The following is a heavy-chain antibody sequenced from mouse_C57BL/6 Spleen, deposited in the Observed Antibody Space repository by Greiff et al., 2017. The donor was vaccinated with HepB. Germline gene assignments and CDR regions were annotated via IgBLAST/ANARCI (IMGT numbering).Heavy chain of an antibody. V-gene: IGHV1-53*01. Sequence: QVHVKQPGTELVKPGASVKLSCKASGYTFTSYWMHWVKQRPGQGLEWIGNINPSNGGTNYNEKFKSKATLTVDKSSSTAYMQLSSLTSEDSAVYYCAREAPYYYGSRYYAMDYWGQGTSVTVSS. CDR3: AREAPYYYGSRYYAMDY. CDR2: INPSNGGT. J-gene: IGHJ4*01. CDR1: GYTFTSYW. D-gene: IGHD1-1*01.